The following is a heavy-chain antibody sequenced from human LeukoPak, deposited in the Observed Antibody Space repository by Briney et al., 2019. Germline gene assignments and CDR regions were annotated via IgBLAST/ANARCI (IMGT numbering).Heavy chain of an antibody. CDR2: VSYSGST. V-gene: IGHV4-39*07. Sequence: ASETLSLACTVSGYSISSSSSYWGWIRQPPGKGLEWIATVSYSGSTYYNPSLKSRVTISVDTSKNQFSLKLSSVTAADTAVYYCAREVLPTNFDYWGQGTLVTVSS. CDR3: AREVLPTNFDY. J-gene: IGHJ4*02. CDR1: GYSISSSSSY. D-gene: IGHD5-12*01.